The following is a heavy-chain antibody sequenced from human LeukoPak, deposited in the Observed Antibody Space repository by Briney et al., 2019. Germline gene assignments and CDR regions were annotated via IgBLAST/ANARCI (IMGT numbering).Heavy chain of an antibody. J-gene: IGHJ4*02. D-gene: IGHD1-26*01. CDR2: ISASGVMT. CDR1: GFTFNNYA. CDR3: AKDRSIGTYYTLDH. V-gene: IGHV3-23*01. Sequence: GGSLRLSCAASGFTFNNYAMTWVRQAPGKGLEWVSSISASGVMTYYADSVKGRFTVSRDNSKNSLYLQMSSLTAADTAVYYCAKDRSIGTYYTLDHWGRGTLVTVSS.